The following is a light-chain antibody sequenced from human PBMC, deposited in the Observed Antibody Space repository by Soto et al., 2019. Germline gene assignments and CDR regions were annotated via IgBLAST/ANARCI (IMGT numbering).Light chain of an antibody. CDR3: QQYETYSGT. V-gene: IGKV1-5*03. CDR2: RAS. J-gene: IGKJ3*01. Sequence: DIQMTQSPSTLSASVGDRVTITCRASQIINTWLAWYQQKPGKAPKLLIYRASNLVSGVPSRFSGSGSGTEFTLTNSSLQPDDFSIYYCQQYETYSGTFGPGTKADL. CDR1: QIINTW.